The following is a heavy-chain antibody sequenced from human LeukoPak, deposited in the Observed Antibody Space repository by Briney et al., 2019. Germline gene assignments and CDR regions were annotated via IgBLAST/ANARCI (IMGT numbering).Heavy chain of an antibody. J-gene: IGHJ6*03. CDR2: IRYDGSNK. Sequence: GGSLRLSCAASGFTFSSYGMHWVRQAPAKGLERVAFIRYDGSNKYYADSVKGRFTISRDNSKNTLYLQMNSLRAEDTAVYYCAKVSTLSSSWTLHYYYYYYMDVWGKGTTVTISS. CDR1: GFTFSSYG. V-gene: IGHV3-30*02. CDR3: AKVSTLSSSWTLHYYYYYYMDV. D-gene: IGHD6-13*01.